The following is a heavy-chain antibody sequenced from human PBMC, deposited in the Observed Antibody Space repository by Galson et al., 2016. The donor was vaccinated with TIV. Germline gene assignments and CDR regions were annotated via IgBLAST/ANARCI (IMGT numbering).Heavy chain of an antibody. CDR1: GVSINDFH. CDR2: MYAGGST. V-gene: IGHV4-4*07. Sequence: LSLTCTVSGVSINDFHWSWIRQPAGKSMEWIGRMYAGGSTNYNPSLKSRVSMSIDTSKNQMFLNLRSVTAADTAVYYCARAENWSAPEFDSWGRGTPVTGSS. D-gene: IGHD1-14*01. J-gene: IGHJ4*01. CDR3: ARAENWSAPEFDS.